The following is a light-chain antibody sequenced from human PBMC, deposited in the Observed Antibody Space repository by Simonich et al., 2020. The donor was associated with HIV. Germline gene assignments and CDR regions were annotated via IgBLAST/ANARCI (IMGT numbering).Light chain of an antibody. CDR2: AAS. Sequence: DIQMTQYPSTLSAFVGNRVTINCRASQSISSWLAGYHQKPGNAPKLLIYAASSLQSWVPSRFSGSGSGTDFTLTISSLQPEDFATYYCQQSYSTPRTFGQGTRLEIK. V-gene: IGKV1-39*01. CDR1: QSISSW. CDR3: QQSYSTPRT. J-gene: IGKJ5*01.